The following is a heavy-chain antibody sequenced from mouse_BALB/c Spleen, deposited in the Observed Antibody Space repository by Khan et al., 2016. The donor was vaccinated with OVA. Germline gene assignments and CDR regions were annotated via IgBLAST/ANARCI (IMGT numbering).Heavy chain of an antibody. CDR1: GYTFTSYT. CDR2: INTSNGYT. J-gene: IGHJ3*01. V-gene: IGHV1-4*01. CDR3: VRDGAYHRNDGWFAY. Sequence: QVQLQQSGAELARPGASVKMSCKASGYTFTSYTIHWIKLRPGQGLEWIGYINTSNGYTNYNQKFKDKATLTADKSSTTAYMQLSNLTSDDSAVYSCVRDGAYHRNDGWFAYWGQGTLVTVSA. D-gene: IGHD2-14*01.